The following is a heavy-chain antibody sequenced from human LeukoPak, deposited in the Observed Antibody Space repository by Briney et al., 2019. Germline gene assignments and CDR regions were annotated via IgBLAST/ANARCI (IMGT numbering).Heavy chain of an antibody. J-gene: IGHJ4*02. V-gene: IGHV3-9*01. CDR2: ISWNSGSI. CDR3: AKDIDYGGTRTPHYFDY. CDR1: GFTFDDYA. Sequence: PGGSLRLSCAASGFTFDDYAMHWVRQAPGKGLEWVSGISWNSGSIGYADSVKGRFTISRDNAKNSLYLQMNSLRAEDTALYYCAKDIDYGGTRTPHYFDYWGQGTLLTVSS. D-gene: IGHD4-23*01.